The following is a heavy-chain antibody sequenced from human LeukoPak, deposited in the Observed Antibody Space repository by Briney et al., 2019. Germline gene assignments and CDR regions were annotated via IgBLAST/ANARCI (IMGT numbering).Heavy chain of an antibody. J-gene: IGHJ4*02. Sequence: SVKVSCKASGGTFSSCAISWVRQAPGQGLEWMGGIIPIFGTANYAQKFQGRVTITADESTSTAYMELSSLRSEDTAVYYCARGSQLWLPRDSPFDYWGQGTLVTVSS. CDR3: ARGSQLWLPRDSPFDY. D-gene: IGHD5-18*01. CDR1: GGTFSSCA. CDR2: IIPIFGTA. V-gene: IGHV1-69*13.